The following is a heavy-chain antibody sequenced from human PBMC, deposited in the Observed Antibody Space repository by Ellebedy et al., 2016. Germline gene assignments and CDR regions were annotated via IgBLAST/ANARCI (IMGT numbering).Heavy chain of an antibody. Sequence: GPLRLSCTASGSPFGDYAMSWFRQAPGKGLEWIGYIYYIGSTNYNPSLKSCVTISLDTSKNKFSLSLRSVTAADTAVYYCARTGGSWYTAFDPWGQGTPVTVSS. J-gene: IGHJ5*02. CDR1: GSPFGDYA. CDR3: ARTGGSWYTAFDP. V-gene: IGHV4-59*01. CDR2: IYYIGST. D-gene: IGHD6-13*01.